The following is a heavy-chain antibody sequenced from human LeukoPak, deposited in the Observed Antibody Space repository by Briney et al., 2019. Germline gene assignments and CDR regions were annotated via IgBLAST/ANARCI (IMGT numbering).Heavy chain of an antibody. CDR1: GFTFSFYS. J-gene: IGHJ4*02. V-gene: IGHV3-21*01. D-gene: IGHD4/OR15-4a*01. CDR3: AREGAYYLDS. Sequence: GGSLRLSCAASGFTFSFYSMNWVRQAPGKGLEWVSSMSVSSGLIYYADSVKGRFTISRDNAKNSLYLQMNSLRAEDTAVYYCAREGAYYLDSWGQGTLVAVSS. CDR2: MSVSSGLI.